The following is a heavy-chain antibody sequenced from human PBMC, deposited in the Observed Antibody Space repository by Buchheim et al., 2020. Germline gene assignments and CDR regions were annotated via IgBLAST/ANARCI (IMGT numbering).Heavy chain of an antibody. D-gene: IGHD2-2*01. Sequence: QVPLRESGPALVKPTQTLTLTCTFSGFSLSTSGMCVSWIRQPPGKALEWLALIVWDDDKYYSTSLKTRHTISKDTDNNQEVLTMTNMDPVDTATYYCARVSSSTYYFDYLGQGNL. J-gene: IGHJ4*02. CDR2: IVWDDDK. V-gene: IGHV2-70*01. CDR3: ARVSSSTYYFDY. CDR1: GFSLSTSGMC.